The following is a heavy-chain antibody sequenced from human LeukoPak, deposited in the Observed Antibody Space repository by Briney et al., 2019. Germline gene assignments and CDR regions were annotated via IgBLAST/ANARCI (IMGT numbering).Heavy chain of an antibody. V-gene: IGHV3-21*01. CDR2: ISSSSSYI. J-gene: IGHJ4*02. Sequence: GGSLRLSCAASGFTFSSYAMSWVRQAPGKGLEWVSAISSSSSYIYYADSVKGRFTISRDNAKNSLYLQMNSLRAEDTAVYYCARGTYSSGWYGVYWGQGTLVTVSS. D-gene: IGHD6-19*01. CDR3: ARGTYSSGWYGVY. CDR1: GFTFSSYA.